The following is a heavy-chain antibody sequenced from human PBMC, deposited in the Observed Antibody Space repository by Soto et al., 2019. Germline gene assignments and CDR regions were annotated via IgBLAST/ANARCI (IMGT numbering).Heavy chain of an antibody. CDR2: ISYSGST. V-gene: IGHV4-31*03. CDR1: GGSISDGYY. Sequence: SETLSLTCTVSGGSISDGYYWSWIRQHPGKGLEWIGSISYSGSTSYNPSLKSRLTISVDTSKNQFSLKLSSVTAADTAVYYCARGRGSGSYYPWFDPWGQGTLVTVSS. D-gene: IGHD3-10*01. CDR3: ARGRGSGSYYPWFDP. J-gene: IGHJ5*02.